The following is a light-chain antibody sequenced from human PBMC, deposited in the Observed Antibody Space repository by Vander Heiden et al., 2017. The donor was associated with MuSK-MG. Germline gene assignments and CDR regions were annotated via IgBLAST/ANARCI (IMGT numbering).Light chain of an antibody. CDR2: KDT. CDR1: ALPNQY. Sequence: SYELTQPPSVSVSPGQTARITCSGDALPNQYAYWYQQKPGQAPVLVIYKDTERSSGIPVRFSGSSSGTTVTLTISGVQAEDEADYYCQAADTSGVLFGGGTKLTVL. CDR3: QAADTSGVL. J-gene: IGLJ2*01. V-gene: IGLV3-25*03.